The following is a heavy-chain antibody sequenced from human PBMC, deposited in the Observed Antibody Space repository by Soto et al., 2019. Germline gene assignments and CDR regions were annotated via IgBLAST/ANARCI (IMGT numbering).Heavy chain of an antibody. J-gene: IGHJ3*02. D-gene: IGHD2-21*02. Sequence: QLQLQESGSGLVKPSQTLSLTCAVSGGSITSGTYFWSWIRQPPGKGLEWIGHINHRGSTYYTPSLKSRLTISVDRSKNQFSLKLNSVTAADTAVYYCARARLRRTGRAFDMWGQGTMVTVSS. CDR1: GGSITSGTYF. CDR2: INHRGST. V-gene: IGHV4-30-2*01. CDR3: ARARLRRTGRAFDM.